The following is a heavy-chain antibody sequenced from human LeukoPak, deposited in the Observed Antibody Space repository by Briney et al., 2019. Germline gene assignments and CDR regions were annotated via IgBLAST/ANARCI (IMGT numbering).Heavy chain of an antibody. CDR1: GGTFSSYA. CDR3: ARDRGYSGGGYDAFDI. D-gene: IGHD6-19*01. V-gene: IGHV1-69*13. J-gene: IGHJ3*02. Sequence: GASVKVSCKASGGTFSSYAISWVRQAPGQGLEWMGGIIPIFGTANYAQKFQGRVTITADESTSTAYMELSSLRSEDTAVYYCARDRGYSGGGYDAFDIWGQGTMVTVSS. CDR2: IIPIFGTA.